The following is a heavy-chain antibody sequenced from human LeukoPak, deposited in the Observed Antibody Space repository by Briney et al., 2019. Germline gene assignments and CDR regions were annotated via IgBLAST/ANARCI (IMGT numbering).Heavy chain of an antibody. V-gene: IGHV3-30*04. CDR1: GFTLSSYA. Sequence: PGGCLRLSCVPSGFTLSSYAMHWVRQAPEKGLEWVTVVSYDGSNKYYTDSVKGRFTISRDNSKNTLYLQMNSLRAADKAVYYCARLPAARGAGDAFDIWGEGTMVTVSS. CDR3: ARLPAARGAGDAFDI. D-gene: IGHD2-2*01. J-gene: IGHJ3*02. CDR2: VSYDGSNK.